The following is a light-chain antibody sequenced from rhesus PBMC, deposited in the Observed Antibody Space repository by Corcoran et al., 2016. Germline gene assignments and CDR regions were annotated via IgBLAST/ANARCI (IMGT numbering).Light chain of an antibody. CDR3: QQHNSYPYS. CDR1: QGISNY. J-gene: IGKJ2*01. CDR2: YAS. Sequence: IQMTPSPSSLSASVGDTVTITCRARQGISNYLAWSQQKPGKAPKPLIYYASNLESGVPSRFSGSGSGTDCTLTISSLQPEDFAIYYCQQHNSYPYSFGQGTKVEIK. V-gene: IGKV1S14*01.